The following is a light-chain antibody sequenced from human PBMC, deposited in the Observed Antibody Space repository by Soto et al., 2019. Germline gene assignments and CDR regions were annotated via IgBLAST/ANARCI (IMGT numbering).Light chain of an antibody. CDR3: QQYNNWPIT. V-gene: IGKV3D-15*01. Sequence: EIVLTQSPGTLSLSPGERATLSCRASQNVRSDYLAWYQQKPGQAPALLIYGASTRAADIPDRFSGSGSGTEFTLTISSLQSEDFAVYYCQQYNNWPITFGQGTRLEIK. CDR2: GAS. J-gene: IGKJ5*01. CDR1: QNVRSD.